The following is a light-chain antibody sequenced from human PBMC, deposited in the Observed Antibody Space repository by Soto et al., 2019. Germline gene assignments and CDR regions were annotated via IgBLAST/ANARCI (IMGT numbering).Light chain of an antibody. CDR3: QQSHSFPPT. V-gene: IGKV1D-12*01. CDR1: QNIRFW. J-gene: IGKJ4*01. CDR2: GAS. Sequence: DIPMTQSPSSVSASIGDRVTITCRASQNIRFWLAWYQQQPGKAPKALIRGASSLQPGVPSRFSGSGSGTDFTHTIISLQPEDFATYYCQQSHSFPPTFGGGTKVEI.